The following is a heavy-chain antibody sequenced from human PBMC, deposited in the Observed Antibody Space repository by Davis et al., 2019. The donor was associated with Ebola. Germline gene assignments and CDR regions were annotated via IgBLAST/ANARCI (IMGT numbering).Heavy chain of an antibody. CDR2: LYADGNT. CDR1: GFTFSSYW. D-gene: IGHD2/OR15-2a*01. J-gene: IGHJ6*02. Sequence: GESLKISCAASGFTFSSYWMSWVRQAPGKGLEWVSVLYADGNTFYVDSVKGRFTVSRDDSKNTLYLQMNSLSAEDTAIYYCAGGGLSTRLADYYYYGMDVWGHGTPVTVSS. V-gene: IGHV3-53*01. CDR3: AGGGLSTRLADYYYYGMDV.